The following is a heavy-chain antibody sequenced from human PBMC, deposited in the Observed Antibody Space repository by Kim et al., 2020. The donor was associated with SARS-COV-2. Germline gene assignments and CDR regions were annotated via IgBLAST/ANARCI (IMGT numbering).Heavy chain of an antibody. CDR3: TFGLRWWGSFDF. V-gene: IGHV4-39*07. J-gene: IGHJ3*01. Sequence: SETLSLTCFASGGSISTNHYYWGWIRQPPGKGLEWIGSFFHSEGTNYNPSLKSRVTVSEDTPKNQFSLELSSVTAADPAMYYCTFGLRWWGSFDFWAQGT. D-gene: IGHD2-21*01. CDR1: GGSISTNHYY. CDR2: FFHSEGT.